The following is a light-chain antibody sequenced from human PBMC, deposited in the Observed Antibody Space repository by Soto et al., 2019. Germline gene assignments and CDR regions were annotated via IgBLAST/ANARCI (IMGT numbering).Light chain of an antibody. J-gene: IGKJ4*01. CDR2: KAS. CDR1: QSISSW. Sequence: DIQMTQSPSTLSASVGGRVTITCRASQSISSWLAWYQQKPGKAPNLLIYKASSLESGVPSRFSGSGSGTEFTLTISSLQPDDFATYYCQQYNSYPTFGGGTKVEIK. V-gene: IGKV1-5*03. CDR3: QQYNSYPT.